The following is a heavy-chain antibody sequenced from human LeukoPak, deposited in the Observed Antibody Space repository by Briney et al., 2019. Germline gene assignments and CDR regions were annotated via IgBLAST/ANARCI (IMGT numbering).Heavy chain of an antibody. D-gene: IGHD3-10*01. Sequence: GGSLRLSCAASGFTFSNYAFHWVRQAPGKGLEWVAVSAYDGSNKYYADSVKGRFTISRDNSKNTLYLQMNSLRAEDTAVYYCARDLLYYYGSGSYPRPIWYGMDAWGQGTTVAVSS. CDR1: GFTFSNYA. J-gene: IGHJ6*02. V-gene: IGHV3-30*04. CDR3: ARDLLYYYGSGSYPRPIWYGMDA. CDR2: SAYDGSNK.